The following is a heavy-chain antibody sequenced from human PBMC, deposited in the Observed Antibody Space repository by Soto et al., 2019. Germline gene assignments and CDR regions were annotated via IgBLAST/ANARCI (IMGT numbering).Heavy chain of an antibody. J-gene: IGHJ1*01. CDR1: GGSISSYY. D-gene: IGHD4-17*01. Sequence: SETPSLTCTVSGGSISSYYWSWIRQPPGKGLEWIGYIYYSGSTNHNPSLKSRVTISVDTSKNQFSLKLSSVTAADTAVYYCARSRTTVTPSGFQHWGQGTLVTVS. CDR2: IYYSGST. V-gene: IGHV4-59*01. CDR3: ARSRTTVTPSGFQH.